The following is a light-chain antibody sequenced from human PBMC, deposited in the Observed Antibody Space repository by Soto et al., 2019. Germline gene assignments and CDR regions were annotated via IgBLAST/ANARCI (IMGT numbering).Light chain of an antibody. CDR3: QQSYSTPKT. J-gene: IGKJ1*01. Sequence: DIQMTQSPSSLSASVGDRVTITCWASQSIRSYLNWYQQKRGKAPKIXIYAASSLQSGVPSRFSGSGSGTDCTLTISSLQPEDFATYDCQQSYSTPKTFGQGTKVDIK. V-gene: IGKV1-39*01. CDR2: AAS. CDR1: QSIRSY.